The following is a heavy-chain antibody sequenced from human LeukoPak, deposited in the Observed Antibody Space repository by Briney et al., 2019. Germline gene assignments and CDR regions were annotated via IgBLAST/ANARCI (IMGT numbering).Heavy chain of an antibody. D-gene: IGHD4-17*01. J-gene: IGHJ4*02. CDR1: GFTFSSFA. V-gene: IGHV3-23*01. CDR2: ISGSGGST. CDR3: AKDWNLRSKNGYYFDY. Sequence: PGGSLRLSCAASGFTFSSFAMTWVRQAPGKGLEWVSVISGSGGSTYYADSVKGRFTISRDSSKNTLYLQMNSLRAEDTAVYYCAKDWNLRSKNGYYFDYWGQGTLVTVSS.